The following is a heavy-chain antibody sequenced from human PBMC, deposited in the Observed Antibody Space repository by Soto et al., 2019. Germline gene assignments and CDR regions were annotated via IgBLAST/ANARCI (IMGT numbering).Heavy chain of an antibody. CDR1: GGTFNTYA. J-gene: IGHJ4*02. CDR3: AREVQVHTPAFVY. CDR2: ISPMFGAA. D-gene: IGHD3-10*01. V-gene: IGHV1-69*19. Sequence: QVQLVQSGAEMKKPGSSVKVSCQSSGGTFNTYAMNWVRQAPGQGPEWMGDISPMFGAANYAPKLQGRVTITADESTGTSYMQLSSLTSEDTALYFCAREVQVHTPAFVYWGQGNLVTVSS.